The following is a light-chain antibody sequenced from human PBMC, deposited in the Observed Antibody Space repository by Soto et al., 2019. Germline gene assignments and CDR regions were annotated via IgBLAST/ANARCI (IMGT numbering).Light chain of an antibody. CDR3: QQYNSYSRT. CDR2: KSS. V-gene: IGKV1-5*03. Sequence: DIQMTQSPSTLSASVGDRVTITCRASQSISSWLAWYQQKPGKAPKVLIYKSSSLESGVPSSFSRSGSGTEFTLTFSSLQPDDFATYYCQQYNSYSRTFGQWMKVEIK. CDR1: QSISSW. J-gene: IGKJ1*01.